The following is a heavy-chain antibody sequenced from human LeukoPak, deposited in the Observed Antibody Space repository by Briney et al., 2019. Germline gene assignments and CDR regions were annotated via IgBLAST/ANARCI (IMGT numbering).Heavy chain of an antibody. D-gene: IGHD3-9*01. CDR1: GFMFSQHT. V-gene: IGHV3-23*01. CDR3: AKDLILTGFSY. CDR2: ISGSGDAT. J-gene: IGHJ4*02. Sequence: GGSLRLSCAVSGFMFSQHTMSWVRQAPGKRLEWVSSISGSGDATRYADSVMGRFTISRDNAKNTLSLQMNSLRAEDTAVYYCAKDLILTGFSYWGQGTLVTVSS.